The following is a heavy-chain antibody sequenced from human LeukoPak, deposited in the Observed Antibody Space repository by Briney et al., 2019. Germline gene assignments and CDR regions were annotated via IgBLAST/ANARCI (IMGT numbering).Heavy chain of an antibody. J-gene: IGHJ4*02. CDR1: GGTFSSYA. CDR3: ARDSAYGSGSFDY. CDR2: IIPIFGTA. V-gene: IGHV1-69*05. Sequence: SVKVSCKASGGTFSSYAISWVRQAPGQGLEWMGRIIPIFGTANYAQKFQGRVTITTDESTSTAYMELSSLRSEDTAVYYCARDSAYGSGSFDYWGQGTLVTVSS. D-gene: IGHD3-10*01.